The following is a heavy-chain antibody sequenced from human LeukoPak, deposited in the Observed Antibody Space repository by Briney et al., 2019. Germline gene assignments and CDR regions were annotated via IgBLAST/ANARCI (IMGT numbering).Heavy chain of an antibody. CDR2: IYYSGST. V-gene: IGHV4-39*07. CDR3: ARGRMKDWFDP. J-gene: IGHJ5*02. Sequence: SETLSLTCTVSGGSISSSSYYWGWIRQPPGNGLEWIGSIYYSGSTYYNPSLKSRVTISVDTSKNQFSLKLSSVTAADTAVYYCARGRMKDWFDPWGQGTLVTVSS. CDR1: GGSISSSSYY.